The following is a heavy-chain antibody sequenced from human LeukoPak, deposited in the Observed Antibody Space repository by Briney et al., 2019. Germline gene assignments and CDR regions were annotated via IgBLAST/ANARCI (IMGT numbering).Heavy chain of an antibody. CDR3: AKDRVCHFDY. D-gene: IGHD3-10*01. Sequence: GGSLRLSCAASGFTFSSYEMNWVRQAPGKGLEWVSVIDRSGVTHYADSVKGRFTISRDNSKNTLYLQMNSLRAEDTAVYYCAKDRVCHFDYWGQGTLVTVSS. V-gene: IGHV3-23*01. J-gene: IGHJ4*02. CDR1: GFTFSSYE. CDR2: IDRSGVT.